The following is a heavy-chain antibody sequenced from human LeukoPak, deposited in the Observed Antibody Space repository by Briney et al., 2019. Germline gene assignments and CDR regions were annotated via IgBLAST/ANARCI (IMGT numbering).Heavy chain of an antibody. CDR3: ARAVSSWNDAFDF. Sequence: GGSLRLSCAASGFTFSSYAMSWVRQAPGKGLEWVSAISGSGGSTYYADSVKGRFTISRDNSKNTLYLQVNSLRAEDTAVYYCARAVSSWNDAFDFWGQGTMVTVSS. D-gene: IGHD6-13*01. J-gene: IGHJ3*01. CDR2: ISGSGGST. CDR1: GFTFSSYA. V-gene: IGHV3-23*01.